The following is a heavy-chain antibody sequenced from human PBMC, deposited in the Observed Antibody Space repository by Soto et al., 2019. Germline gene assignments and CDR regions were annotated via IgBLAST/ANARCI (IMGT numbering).Heavy chain of an antibody. CDR2: ISGSGGRT. CDR3: AKEGTTMVRGRLDY. J-gene: IGHJ4*02. CDR1: GFTFINYA. D-gene: IGHD3-10*01. Sequence: EVQLLESGGGLVQPGGSLRLSCATSGFTFINYAMSWVRQAPGKGLKWVSAISGSGGRTYYADSVKGRFTISRDNSKNTLYLQMNSLRAEDTAVYYCAKEGTTMVRGRLDYWGQGTLVTVSS. V-gene: IGHV3-23*01.